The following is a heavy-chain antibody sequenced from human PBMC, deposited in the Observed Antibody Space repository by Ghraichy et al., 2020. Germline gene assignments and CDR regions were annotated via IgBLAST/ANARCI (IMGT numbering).Heavy chain of an antibody. V-gene: IGHV4-61*01. Sequence: SETLSLTCTVSGGSVSSGSYYWSWIRQPPGKGLEWIGYIYYSGSTNYNPSLKSRVTISVDTSKNQFSLKLSSVTAADTAVYYCARSSMVRGVAPFDYWGQGTLVTVSS. CDR2: IYYSGST. J-gene: IGHJ4*02. D-gene: IGHD3-10*01. CDR3: ARSSMVRGVAPFDY. CDR1: GGSVSSGSYY.